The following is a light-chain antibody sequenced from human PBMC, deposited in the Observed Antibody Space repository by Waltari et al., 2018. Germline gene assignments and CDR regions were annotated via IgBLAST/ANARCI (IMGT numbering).Light chain of an antibody. CDR2: DAS. CDR1: QSISRF. CDR3: QKYGTLPAT. J-gene: IGKJ1*01. V-gene: IGKV3-20*01. Sequence: DIFLTQSPGTLSLSPGEGATLSCRASQSISRFLAWYQQKPGQAPGLLIYDASTRATGIPDRFSGSGSGTDFSLTISRLEPEDFAVYYCQKYGTLPATFGQGTKVEIK.